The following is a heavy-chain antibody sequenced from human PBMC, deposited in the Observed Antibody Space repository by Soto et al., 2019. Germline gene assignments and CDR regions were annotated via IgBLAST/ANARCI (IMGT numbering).Heavy chain of an antibody. D-gene: IGHD3-10*01. CDR2: ITDDGSTT. CDR3: TRGPRPTSIGTGAF. J-gene: IGHJ4*02. CDR1: GFIFSMYW. V-gene: IGHV3-74*01. Sequence: EVKLVESGGGLFQPGGSLRLSCETSGFIFSMYWMHWVRQVPGKRPQWVARITDDGSTTYYAASVEGRFTISRDNAKNAMYLQKTSFRVDDTAVYYCTRGPRPTSIGTGAFWGQGTLVTVSS.